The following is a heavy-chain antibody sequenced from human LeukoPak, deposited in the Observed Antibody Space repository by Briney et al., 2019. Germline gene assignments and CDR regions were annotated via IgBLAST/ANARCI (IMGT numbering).Heavy chain of an antibody. V-gene: IGHV3-11*06. CDR3: ARAGTNFDY. Sequence: TGGSLRLSCAASGFTFSDYYMSWIRQAPGKGLEWVSYISSSSSYTNYADSVKGRFTISRDNAKNSLYLHMNSLRAEDTAVYYCARAGTNFDYWGQGTLVTVSS. CDR1: GFTFSDYY. J-gene: IGHJ4*02. CDR2: ISSSSSYT.